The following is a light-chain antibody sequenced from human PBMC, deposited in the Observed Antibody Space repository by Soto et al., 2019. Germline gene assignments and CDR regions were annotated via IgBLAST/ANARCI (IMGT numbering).Light chain of an antibody. CDR2: GAS. V-gene: IGKV3-20*01. CDR1: QSVSSSY. J-gene: IGKJ1*01. CDR3: QQYGSSPQT. Sequence: EIVLTQSPGTLSLSPGEIETLSCRASQSVSSSYLAGYQQKPGQAPRLLIYGASSRATGIPDRFSGSGSGTDFTLTISRLEPEDFAVYYCQQYGSSPQTFGQGTKVEI.